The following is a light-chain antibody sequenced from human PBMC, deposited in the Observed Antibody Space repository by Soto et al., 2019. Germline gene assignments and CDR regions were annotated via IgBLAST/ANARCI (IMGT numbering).Light chain of an antibody. V-gene: IGKV3-20*01. Sequence: EIVLTQAPGTLSLSPGERATLCCRASQSVSNNYLAWYQQKPGQAPRRLIYGASNRATGIPDRFSGSGSGTDFTLTISRLEPEDFAVYYCQQYGSSGTFGQGTKVDIK. CDR3: QQYGSSGT. CDR1: QSVSNNY. J-gene: IGKJ1*01. CDR2: GAS.